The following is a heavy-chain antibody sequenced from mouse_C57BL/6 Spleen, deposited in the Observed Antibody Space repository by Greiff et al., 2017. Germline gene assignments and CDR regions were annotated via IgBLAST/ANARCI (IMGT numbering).Heavy chain of an antibody. CDR1: GYTFTSYW. CDR3: EICPYYYGSSPYAMDY. CDR2: IHPTDSDT. J-gene: IGHJ4*01. D-gene: IGHD1-1*01. V-gene: IGHV1-74*01. Sequence: QVQLQQPGAELVKPGASVKVSCKASGYTFTSYWMHWVKQRPGQGLEWIGRIHPTDSDTKYNEKFKGKATLTVDKSSSTAYMQLSSLTSEDSAVYSCEICPYYYGSSPYAMDYWGQGTSVTVSS.